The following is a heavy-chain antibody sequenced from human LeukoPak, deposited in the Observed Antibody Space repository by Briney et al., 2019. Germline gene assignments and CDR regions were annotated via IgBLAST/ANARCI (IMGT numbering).Heavy chain of an antibody. CDR2: ISAGGGTK. J-gene: IGHJ2*01. D-gene: IGHD3-16*01. Sequence: HPGGSLRLSCAASGLTFNIYDMHWVRQAPGKGLEWVSVISAGGGTKDYADSVKGRFTISRDNSKNMVNLQMDSLRDEDSAAYYCAKDKIRGDGKWCFDLWGRGTQVTVSS. CDR1: GLTFNIYD. CDR3: AKDKIRGDGKWCFDL. V-gene: IGHV3-23*01.